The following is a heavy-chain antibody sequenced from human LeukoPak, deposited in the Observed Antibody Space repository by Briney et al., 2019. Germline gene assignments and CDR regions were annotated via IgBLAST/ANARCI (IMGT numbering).Heavy chain of an antibody. V-gene: IGHV4-30-4*01. CDR2: IYYSGST. J-gene: IGHJ4*02. CDR1: GGSISSGDYY. Sequence: SQTLSLTCTVSGGSISSGDYYWSWIRQPPGKGLEWIGYIYYSGSTYYNPSLKSRVTISVDTSENQFSLKLSSVTAADTAVYYCAREGGTGTTTFDYWGQGILVTVSS. D-gene: IGHD1-7*01. CDR3: AREGGTGTTTFDY.